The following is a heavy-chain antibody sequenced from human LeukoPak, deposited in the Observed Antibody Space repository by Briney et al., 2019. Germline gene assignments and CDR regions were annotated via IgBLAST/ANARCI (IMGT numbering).Heavy chain of an antibody. CDR1: GGSINSDTYF. V-gene: IGHV4-39*01. CDR2: LYSRRTP. J-gene: IGHJ5*02. CDR3: ASHASWFGP. Sequence: SETLSLTCTVSGGSINSDTYFWVWLRQPPGKGLEWIGSLYSRRTPYHNPSLGGRFTISIDESKNQITLKLISVTAADTAVYYCASHASWFGPWGQGTLVSVS.